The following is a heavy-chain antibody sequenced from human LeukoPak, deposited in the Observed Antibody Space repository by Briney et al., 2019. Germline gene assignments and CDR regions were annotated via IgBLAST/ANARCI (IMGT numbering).Heavy chain of an antibody. D-gene: IGHD6-19*01. V-gene: IGHV3-7*01. J-gene: IGHJ4*02. Sequence: QSVGSLRLSCAASGFSLSTYWVTWVRQAPGTGLEWVANINPGGTETYYVEPVKGRFTISRDNAKNLVYLQMNSLRAEDSAVYHCGRFGYVAGVDLWGQGTLVTVSS. CDR3: GRFGYVAGVDL. CDR1: GFSLSTYW. CDR2: INPGGTET.